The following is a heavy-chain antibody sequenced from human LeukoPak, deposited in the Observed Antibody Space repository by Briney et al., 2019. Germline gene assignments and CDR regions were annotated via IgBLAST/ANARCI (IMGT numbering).Heavy chain of an antibody. CDR3: ASYYYDFWSGYLRTRGGYMDV. D-gene: IGHD3-3*01. Sequence: SETLSLTCAVYGGSFSGYYWSWIRQPPGKGLEWIGEINHSGSTNYNPSLKSRVTISVDTSKNQFSLKLSSVTAADTAVYYCASYYYDFWSGYLRTRGGYMDVWGKGTTVTVSS. J-gene: IGHJ6*03. V-gene: IGHV4-34*01. CDR1: GGSFSGYY. CDR2: INHSGST.